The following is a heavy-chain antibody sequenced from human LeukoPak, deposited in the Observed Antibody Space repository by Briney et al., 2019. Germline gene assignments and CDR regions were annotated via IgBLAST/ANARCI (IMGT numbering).Heavy chain of an antibody. CDR1: GFIFSNYW. J-gene: IGHJ4*02. V-gene: IGHV3-74*01. Sequence: GGSLRLSCAASGFIFSNYWMHWVRQVPGKGLLWVSRINVDGSRKIYADSVKGRFAIYRDNAKNTVSLQMNSLRVDDTAVYYCVGDLLIGGGSWSVPSLDSWGQGILVTVSS. CDR2: INVDGSRK. D-gene: IGHD1-14*01. CDR3: VGDLLIGGGSWSVPSLDS.